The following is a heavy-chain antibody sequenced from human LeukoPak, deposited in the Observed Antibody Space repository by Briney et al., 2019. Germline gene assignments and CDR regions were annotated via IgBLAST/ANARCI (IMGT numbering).Heavy chain of an antibody. D-gene: IGHD6-19*01. Sequence: SETLSLTCTVSGGSISSYYWSWIRQPPGKGLEWIGYIYYSGSTYYNPSLKSRVTISVDTSKNQFSLKLSSVTAADTAVYYCARVHRIAVAGNQTDYWGQGTLVTVSS. CDR2: IYYSGST. V-gene: IGHV4-59*08. CDR1: GGSISSYY. J-gene: IGHJ4*02. CDR3: ARVHRIAVAGNQTDY.